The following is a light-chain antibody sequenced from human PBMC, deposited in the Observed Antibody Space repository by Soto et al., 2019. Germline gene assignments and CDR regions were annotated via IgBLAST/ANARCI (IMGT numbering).Light chain of an antibody. Sequence: ESVFTLSPGTLYFSPGDRVTLSCRASQSVSSDYLAWYQQKPGQAPRLVIYATSSRATSIPDRFSGSGSGTDFTLTISRLEPEDFAMYYCQQYGDYNSPRYSFGQGTRLEI. CDR1: QSVSSDY. CDR3: QQYGDYNSPRYS. J-gene: IGKJ2*03. CDR2: ATS. V-gene: IGKV3-20*01.